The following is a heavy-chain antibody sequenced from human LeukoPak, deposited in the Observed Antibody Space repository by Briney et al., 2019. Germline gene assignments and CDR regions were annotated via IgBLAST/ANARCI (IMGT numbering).Heavy chain of an antibody. CDR3: TTTPTKYYDFWSAYNDY. D-gene: IGHD3-3*01. CDR2: IKSKTDGGTT. J-gene: IGHJ4*02. Sequence: GGSLRLSCAASGFTFTNAWMNWVRQAPGKGLEWVGRIKSKTDGGTTDYAAPVKGRFTISRDDPKNTLYLQMNSLKTEDTAVYYCTTTPTKYYDFWSAYNDYWGQGTLVTVSS. CDR1: GFTFTNAW. V-gene: IGHV3-15*07.